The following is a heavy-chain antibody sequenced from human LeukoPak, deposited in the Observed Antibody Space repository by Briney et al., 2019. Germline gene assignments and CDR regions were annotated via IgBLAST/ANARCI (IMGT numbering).Heavy chain of an antibody. Sequence: HPGGSLRLSCAASGFTFSSYGMHWVRQAPGKGLEWVAVISYDGSNKYYADSVKGRFTISRDNSKNTLYLQMNSLRAEDTAVYYCAKVSRPVMIDLLGYYMDVWGKGTTVTVSS. CDR1: GFTFSSYG. CDR3: AKVSRPVMIDLLGYYMDV. V-gene: IGHV3-30*18. J-gene: IGHJ6*03. CDR2: ISYDGSNK. D-gene: IGHD3-22*01.